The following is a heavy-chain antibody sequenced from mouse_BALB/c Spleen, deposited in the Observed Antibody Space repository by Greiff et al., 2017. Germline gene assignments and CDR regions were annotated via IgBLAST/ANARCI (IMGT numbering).Heavy chain of an antibody. CDR2: IDTANGNT. D-gene: IGHD1-1*01. CDR1: GFTFKDSY. CDR3: ARDVYCNGSIYAMDY. J-gene: IGHJ4*01. Sequence: VQLQQSGAELVKPGASVKLSCTASGFTFKDSYMYWVKQRPEQGLEWIGRIDTANGNTKYDPKFQGKATITADTSSNTAYLQLSSLTSEDTAVYYCARDVYCNGSIYAMDYWGQGTSVTVSS. V-gene: IGHV14-3*02.